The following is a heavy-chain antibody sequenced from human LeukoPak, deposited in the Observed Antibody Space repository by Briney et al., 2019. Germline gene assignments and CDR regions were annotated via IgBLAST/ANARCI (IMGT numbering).Heavy chain of an antibody. D-gene: IGHD5-18*01. CDR3: AREGRLWAPSDY. J-gene: IGHJ4*02. V-gene: IGHV4-34*12. Sequence: SETLSLTCAVYGESFSGYYWTWIRQPPGKGLEWIGEIIESGATKYMSSLKSRVTISVDTSKNQFSLKLSSVTAADTAVYYCAREGRLWAPSDYWGQGTPVTVSS. CDR1: GESFSGYY. CDR2: IIESGAT.